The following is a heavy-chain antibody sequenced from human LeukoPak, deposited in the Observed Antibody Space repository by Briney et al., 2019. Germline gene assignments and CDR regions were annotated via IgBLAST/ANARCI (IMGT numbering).Heavy chain of an antibody. J-gene: IGHJ3*02. D-gene: IGHD3-22*01. CDR3: ARDPYYYDSSGYGGAFDI. CDR2: INHSGST. CDR1: GGSFSGYY. V-gene: IGHV4-34*01. Sequence: SETLSLTCAVYGGSFSGYYWSWIRQPPGKGLEWIGEINHSGSTNYNPSLKSRVTISVDTSKNQFSLKLSSVTAADTAVYYCARDPYYYDSSGYGGAFDIWGQGTMVTVSS.